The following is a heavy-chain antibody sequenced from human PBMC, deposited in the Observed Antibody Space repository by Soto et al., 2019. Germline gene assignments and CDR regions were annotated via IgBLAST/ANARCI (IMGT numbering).Heavy chain of an antibody. V-gene: IGHV3-9*01. CDR2: IIWNSEAI. J-gene: IGHJ4*02. Sequence: GGSLRRSCRASGFRFDDYAMHWVRQAPGKGLEWVAGIIWNSEAIDYAESVRGRFTISRDNAENSVFLQMDSLSPEDTALYYCTRDDEGTATCGTPILGSRGQGTQVTVSS. D-gene: IGHD2-21*01. CDR3: TRDDEGTATCGTPILGS. CDR1: GFRFDDYA.